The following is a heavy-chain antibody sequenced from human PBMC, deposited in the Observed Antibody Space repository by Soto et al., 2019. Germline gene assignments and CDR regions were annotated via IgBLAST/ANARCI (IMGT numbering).Heavy chain of an antibody. V-gene: IGHV3-23*01. CDR2: ITGRGESS. D-gene: IGHD6-19*01. J-gene: IGHJ4*02. Sequence: PGGSLRLSCTGSGLKFSNYAMTWVRQAPGKGLQWISTITGRGESSYYAESVKGRFTISRDNSRNTLYLQMSSLRADDTGIYYCAARDGRWLPYCSDFWGPGALVTV. CDR3: AARDGRWLPYCSDF. CDR1: GLKFSNYA.